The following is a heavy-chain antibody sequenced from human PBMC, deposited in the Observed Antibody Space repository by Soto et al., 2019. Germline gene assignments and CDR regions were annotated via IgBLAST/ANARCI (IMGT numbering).Heavy chain of an antibody. V-gene: IGHV1-2*02. D-gene: IGHD5-18*01. CDR2: INPNSGGT. CDR1: GYTFTGYY. Sequence: QVQLVQSGAEVKKPGASVKVSCKASGYTFTGYYMHWVRQAPGQGLEWMGWINPNSGGTNYAQKFQGRVTMTRDTSISTAYMELSRLRSDDTAVYYCARDRKGGYSYGPRDYGMDVWGQGTTVTVSS. CDR3: ARDRKGGYSYGPRDYGMDV. J-gene: IGHJ6*02.